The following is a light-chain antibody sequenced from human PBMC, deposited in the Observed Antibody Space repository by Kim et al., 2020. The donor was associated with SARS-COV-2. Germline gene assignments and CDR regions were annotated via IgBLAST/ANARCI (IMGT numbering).Light chain of an antibody. V-gene: IGLV3-1*01. CDR2: QDS. Sequence: SYELTQPPSVSVSPGQTASITCSGDKLGDKYACWYQQKPGQSPVLVIYQDSKRPSGIPERFSGSNSGNTATLTISGTQATDEAAYYCQAWDRSTVVFGGG. CDR3: QAWDRSTVV. CDR1: KLGDKY. J-gene: IGLJ2*01.